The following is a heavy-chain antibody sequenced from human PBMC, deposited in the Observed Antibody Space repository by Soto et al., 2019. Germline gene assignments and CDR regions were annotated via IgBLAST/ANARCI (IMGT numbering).Heavy chain of an antibody. CDR3: AKTEQWLIAYFDN. J-gene: IGHJ4*02. V-gene: IGHV3-23*01. CDR1: GFTFSTFA. CDR2: ISGSGTST. Sequence: EVQLLESGGGLVQPGGSLRLSCEASGFTFSTFAMSWVRQAPGKGPEWVSGISGSGTSTYYADSVKGRFTISRDNSKNTLYLQMNSLRDEGTAVYYCAKTEQWLIAYFDNWGQGTLVTVSS. D-gene: IGHD6-19*01.